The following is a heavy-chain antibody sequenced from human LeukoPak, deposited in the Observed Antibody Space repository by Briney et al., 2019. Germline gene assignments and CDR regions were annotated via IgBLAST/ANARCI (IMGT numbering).Heavy chain of an antibody. CDR3: ARGRRDDFWSGYPY. D-gene: IGHD3-3*01. V-gene: IGHV1-8*03. J-gene: IGHJ4*02. Sequence: ASVKVSCKASGYTFTSYDINWVRQATGQGLEWMGWMNPNSGNTGYAQKFQGRVTITRNTSISTAYMELSSLRSEGTAAYYCARGRRDDFWSGYPYWGQGTLVTVSS. CDR1: GYTFTSYD. CDR2: MNPNSGNT.